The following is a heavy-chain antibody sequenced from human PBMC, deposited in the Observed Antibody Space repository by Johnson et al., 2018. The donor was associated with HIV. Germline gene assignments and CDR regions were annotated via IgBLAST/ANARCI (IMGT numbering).Heavy chain of an antibody. CDR2: ISSSGGST. J-gene: IGHJ3*02. Sequence: VQLVESGGGLVQPGGSLRLSCAASGFTFSSYAMHWVRQAPGKRLEYVSAISSSGGSTYSANSVKGRFPISRDNAKNSLYLQMNSLRAEDTALYYCARDLDSSSSEDAFDIWGQGTMVTVSS. V-gene: IGHV3-64*01. CDR1: GFTFSSYA. CDR3: ARDLDSSSSEDAFDI. D-gene: IGHD6-6*01.